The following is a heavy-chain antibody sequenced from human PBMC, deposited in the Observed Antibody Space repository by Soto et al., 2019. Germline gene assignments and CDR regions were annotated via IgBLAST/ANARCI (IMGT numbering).Heavy chain of an antibody. J-gene: IGHJ4*02. D-gene: IGHD4-17*01. V-gene: IGHV3-23*01. CDR1: GFTFSSYA. CDR2: IGTAGDT. CDR3: AKDWRCDH. Sequence: EVQLLESGGDLVQPGRSLRLSCAASGFTFSSYAMTWVRQAPGKGLEWVSAIGTAGDTKYAVSVKGRFTSSRDNSKTTLFLQMTSLRAEDTALYYCAKDWRCDHWGQGTLFTVSS.